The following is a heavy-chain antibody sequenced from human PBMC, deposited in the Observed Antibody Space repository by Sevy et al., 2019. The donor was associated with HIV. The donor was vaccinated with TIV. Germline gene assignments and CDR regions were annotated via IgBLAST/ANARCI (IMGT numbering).Heavy chain of an antibody. CDR3: ARDRYYDASGYYYYYYGLDV. CDR1: TFRVIDNY. CDR2: IYSGGST. V-gene: IGHV3-66*01. D-gene: IGHD3-22*01. Sequence: GGSLRLSCAASTFRVIDNYMSWVRQAPGKGLEWVSTIYSGGSTFYADSVKGRFTISRDNSKNTLYLQMNSLRAEDTAGYYCARDRYYDASGYYYYYYGLDVWGQGTTVTVSS. J-gene: IGHJ6*02.